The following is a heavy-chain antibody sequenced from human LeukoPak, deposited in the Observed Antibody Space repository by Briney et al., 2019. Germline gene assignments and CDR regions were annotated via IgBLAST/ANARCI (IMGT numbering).Heavy chain of an antibody. D-gene: IGHD3-16*02. Sequence: SQTLSLTCTVSGGSISSGSYYWRWIRQPAGKGLEWIGRIYTSGSTNYNPSLKSRVTISVDTSKNQFSLKLSSVTAADTAVYYCARSDYVWGSYRANQGGSLDYWGQGTLVTVSS. CDR2: IYTSGST. J-gene: IGHJ4*02. CDR1: GGSISSGSYY. CDR3: ARSDYVWGSYRANQGGSLDY. V-gene: IGHV4-61*02.